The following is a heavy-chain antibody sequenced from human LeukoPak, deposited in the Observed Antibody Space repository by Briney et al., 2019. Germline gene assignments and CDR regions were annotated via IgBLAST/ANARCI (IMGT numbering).Heavy chain of an antibody. Sequence: GGSLRLSCAASGFTFSSYAMHWVRQAPGKGLEWVAVISYDGSNKYYADSVKGRFTISRDNSKNTLYLQMNSLRAEDTAVYYCASAYYDFWSGYRYYGMDVWGQGTTVTVSS. CDR3: ASAYYDFWSGYRYYGMDV. J-gene: IGHJ6*02. D-gene: IGHD3-3*01. CDR1: GFTFSSYA. V-gene: IGHV3-30-3*01. CDR2: ISYDGSNK.